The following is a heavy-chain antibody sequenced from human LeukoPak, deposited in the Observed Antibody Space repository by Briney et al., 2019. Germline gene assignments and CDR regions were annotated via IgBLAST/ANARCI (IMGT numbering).Heavy chain of an antibody. CDR2: VSYDGSNK. J-gene: IGHJ6*02. Sequence: GGSLRLSCAASGFTFSTYSMHWVRQAPGKGLEWVAVVSYDGSNKYYADSVKGRFTISRDNSKNTLYLQMNSLRAEDTAVYYCARDGYSSGWYPLDHYYGLDVWGQGTTVTVSS. D-gene: IGHD6-19*01. V-gene: IGHV3-30-3*01. CDR1: GFTFSTYS. CDR3: ARDGYSSGWYPLDHYYGLDV.